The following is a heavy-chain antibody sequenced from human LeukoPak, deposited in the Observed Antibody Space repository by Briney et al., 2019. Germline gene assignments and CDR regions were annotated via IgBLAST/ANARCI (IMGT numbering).Heavy chain of an antibody. Sequence: PGGSLRLSCAASGFTVSSNSMSWVRQAPGKGLEWVSVIYSGGSTYYADPVKGRFTISRDTSKNTLSLQMNSLRAEDTAVYFCARARRLYDSSSYYYFDYWGQGTLVTVSS. D-gene: IGHD3-22*01. CDR3: ARARRLYDSSSYYYFDY. J-gene: IGHJ4*02. CDR2: IYSGGST. CDR1: GFTVSSNS. V-gene: IGHV3-53*01.